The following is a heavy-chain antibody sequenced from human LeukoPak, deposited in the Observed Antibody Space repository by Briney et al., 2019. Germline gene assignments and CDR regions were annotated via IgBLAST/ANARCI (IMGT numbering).Heavy chain of an antibody. CDR1: GFTFISYA. CDR3: APARLLNWFDP. Sequence: TGGSLRLSCAASGFTFISYAMSWVRQAPGKGLEWVSGISGSGESTYYADSVKGRFTISRDNSKNTLYLQMNSLRAEDTAVYYCAPARLLNWFDPWGQGTLVTVSS. V-gene: IGHV3-23*01. J-gene: IGHJ5*02. D-gene: IGHD3-10*01. CDR2: ISGSGEST.